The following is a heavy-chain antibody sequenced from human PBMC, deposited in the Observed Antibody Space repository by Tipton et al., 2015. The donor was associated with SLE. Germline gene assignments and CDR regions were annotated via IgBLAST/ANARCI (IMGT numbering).Heavy chain of an antibody. V-gene: IGHV3-66*01. CDR2: IYTDGTS. CDR1: GFTFSSYA. Sequence: GSLRLSCAASGFTFSSYAMSWVRQAPGKGLEWVSVIYTDGTSYYADSVKGRFTISRDTSKNTLYLQMNSLRAEDTAVYYCARDSGSYYSDYWGQGTLVTVSS. CDR3: ARDSGSYYSDY. J-gene: IGHJ4*02. D-gene: IGHD1-26*01.